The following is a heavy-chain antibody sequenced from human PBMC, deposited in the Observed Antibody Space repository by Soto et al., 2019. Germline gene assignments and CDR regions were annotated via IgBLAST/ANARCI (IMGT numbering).Heavy chain of an antibody. CDR2: ISYDGSNK. CDR1: GFTFSSYG. D-gene: IGHD1-26*01. CDR3: AKDGRSGSYSYYYYYGMDV. Sequence: QVQLVESGGGVVQPGRSLRLSCAASGFTFSSYGMHWVRQAPGKGLEWGAVISYDGSNKYYADSVKGRFTISRDNSKNTLYLQMNSLRAEDTAVYYCAKDGRSGSYSYYYYYGMDVWGQGTTVTVSS. V-gene: IGHV3-30*18. J-gene: IGHJ6*02.